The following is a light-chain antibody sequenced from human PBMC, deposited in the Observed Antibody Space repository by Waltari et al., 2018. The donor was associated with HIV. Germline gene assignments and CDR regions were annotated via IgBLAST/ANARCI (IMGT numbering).Light chain of an antibody. CDR1: SSDIATYNY. CDR3: ASYTITSTLV. J-gene: IGLJ3*02. Sequence: QSALTQPASVSGSPGQSITISCIGTSSDIATYNYVSWYQHHPDKAPRLVIYDANSRPSGVPFRFSGSKSGNTASLTISGLQAEDEADYYCASYTITSTLVFGGGTKVTVL. CDR2: DAN. V-gene: IGLV2-14*01.